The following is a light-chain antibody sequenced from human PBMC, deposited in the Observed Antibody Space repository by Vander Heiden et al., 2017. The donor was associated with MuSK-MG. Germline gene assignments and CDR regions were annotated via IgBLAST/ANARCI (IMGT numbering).Light chain of an antibody. CDR1: QSISSY. Sequence: DIQMTQSPSSLSASVGHRVTITCRASQSISSYLNWYQQKPGKAPKLLIYAASSLQSGVPSRFGGSGSGTDFTLTISSLQPEDFATYYCQQSYSTLMISFGQGTRLEIK. CDR2: AAS. J-gene: IGKJ5*01. V-gene: IGKV1-39*01. CDR3: QQSYSTLMIS.